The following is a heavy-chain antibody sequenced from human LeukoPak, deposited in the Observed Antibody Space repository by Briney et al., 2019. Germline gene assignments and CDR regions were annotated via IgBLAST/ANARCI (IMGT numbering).Heavy chain of an antibody. D-gene: IGHD6-13*01. CDR2: IYHSGST. J-gene: IGHJ4*02. V-gene: IGHV4-38-2*01. Sequence: TSETLSLTCAVSGYSISSGYYWGWIRQPPGKGLEWIGSIYHSGSTYYNPSLKSRVTISVDMSKNQFSLKLSSVTAADTAVYYCARLGFDSSSSWYGVGVFDYWGQGTLVTVSS. CDR1: GYSISSGYY. CDR3: ARLGFDSSSSWYGVGVFDY.